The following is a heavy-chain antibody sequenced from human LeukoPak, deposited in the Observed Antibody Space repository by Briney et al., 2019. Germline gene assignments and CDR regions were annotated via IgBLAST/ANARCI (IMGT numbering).Heavy chain of an antibody. J-gene: IGHJ4*02. CDR2: IYDSGKT. Sequence: SETLSLTCTVSGGSINSHSYYWGWVRQPPGKGLEWIGYIYDSGKTNYNASLIGRVTISVDTSKNQFSLKLTSVTPADTAVYYCARGGGTLDYWGQGTLVTVSS. CDR3: ARGGGTLDY. D-gene: IGHD3-16*01. CDR1: GGSINSHSYY. V-gene: IGHV4-61*01.